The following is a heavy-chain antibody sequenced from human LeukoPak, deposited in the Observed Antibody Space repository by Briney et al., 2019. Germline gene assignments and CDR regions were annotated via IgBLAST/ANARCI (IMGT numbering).Heavy chain of an antibody. CDR2: VNQRGST. J-gene: IGHJ3*02. CDR1: GGSISSSNW. D-gene: IGHD1-26*01. V-gene: IGHV4-4*02. Sequence: SGTLSLTCAVSGGSISSSNWWSWIRQPPGKGLEWLGQVNQRGSTNYNPSLISRVTLSVDTPKNEVFLQLISVTAADTAVYYCARLPVGPTTRGAFDIWGQGTIVTVSP. CDR3: ARLPVGPTTRGAFDI.